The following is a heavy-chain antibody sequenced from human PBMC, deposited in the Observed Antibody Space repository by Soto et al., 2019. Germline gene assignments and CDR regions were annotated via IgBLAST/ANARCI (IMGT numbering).Heavy chain of an antibody. V-gene: IGHV1-69*01. CDR2: IIHIFGTA. CDR1: GGTFSSYA. CDR3: ARYRQQRLPSGYYYDGMDV. Sequence: QVQLVQSGAEVKKPGSSVKVSCKASGGTFSSYAISWVRQAPGQGLEWMGGIIHIFGTANYAQKFQGRVTITADESTSTANRWLSSLRSEDTAVYYCARYRQQRLPSGYYYDGMDVWGQGSTVTVSS. J-gene: IGHJ6*02. D-gene: IGHD6-25*01.